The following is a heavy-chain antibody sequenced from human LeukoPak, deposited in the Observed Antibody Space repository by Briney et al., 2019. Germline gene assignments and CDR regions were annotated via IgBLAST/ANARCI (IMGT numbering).Heavy chain of an antibody. CDR1: GFTFSSYS. D-gene: IGHD3-22*01. J-gene: IGHJ4*02. Sequence: GGSLRLSCAASGFTFSSYSMNWVRQAPGKGLEWVSSISSSSSYIYYADSVKGRFTISRDNAKNSLYLQMNGLRAEDTAVYYCARNYYDSSGYALFDYWGQGTLVTVSS. CDR2: ISSSSSYI. V-gene: IGHV3-21*01. CDR3: ARNYYDSSGYALFDY.